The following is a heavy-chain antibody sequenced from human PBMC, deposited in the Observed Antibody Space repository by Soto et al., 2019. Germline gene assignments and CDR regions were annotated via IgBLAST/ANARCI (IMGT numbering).Heavy chain of an antibody. Sequence: QVQLVESGGGVVQPGGSLRLSCAASGFTFSNYGMHWDRQAPGKGLEWVAVIWYDGTNKYYADSVKGRFTISRDNSNNPLYLQMTSLRAEDTSVYYCARGRYRSGDSCRWPSWFDPWGQGTLVSVSS. J-gene: IGHJ5*02. CDR2: IWYDGTNK. D-gene: IGHD2-15*01. V-gene: IGHV3-33*01. CDR1: GFTFSNYG. CDR3: ARGRYRSGDSCRWPSWFDP.